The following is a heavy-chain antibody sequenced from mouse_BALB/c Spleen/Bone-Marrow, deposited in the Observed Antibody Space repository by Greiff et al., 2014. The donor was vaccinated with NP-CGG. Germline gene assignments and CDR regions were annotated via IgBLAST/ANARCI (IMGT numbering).Heavy chain of an antibody. V-gene: IGHV1-54*01. CDR2: INPGSGGT. CDR3: VRSEGNYADY. D-gene: IGHD2-1*01. J-gene: IGHJ2*01. CDR1: GYAFTNYL. Sequence: QVQLKEFGAELVRPGTSVKVSCKASGYAFTNYLMEWVKQRPGQGLEWIGVINPGSGGTNYNEKFKGKATLTADKSSSTAYMQLSSLTSDDSAVYFCVRSEGNYADYWGQGTTLTVSS.